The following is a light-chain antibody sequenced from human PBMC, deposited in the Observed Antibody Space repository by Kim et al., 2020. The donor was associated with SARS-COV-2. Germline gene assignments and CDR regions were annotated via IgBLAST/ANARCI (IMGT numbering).Light chain of an antibody. Sequence: LSPGERVTLSCRASQSVSSYLDWYQQKPGQAPRLLIYHASNRATGIPARFSGGGSGTDFSLTISSLEPEDFAVYYCQQRSNWPLTFGGGTKVDIK. J-gene: IGKJ4*01. V-gene: IGKV3-11*01. CDR3: QQRSNWPLT. CDR2: HAS. CDR1: QSVSSY.